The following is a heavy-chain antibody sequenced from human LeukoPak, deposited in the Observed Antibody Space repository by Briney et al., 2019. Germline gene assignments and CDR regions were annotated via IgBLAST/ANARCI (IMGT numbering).Heavy chain of an antibody. CDR3: ARASSSPSYYYYMDV. Sequence: GASVKVSCKASGYTFTGYYMHWVRQAPGQGLEWMGWINPNSGGTNYAQKFQGRVTMTRDTSVSTAYMELSRLRSDDTAVYYCARASSSPSYYYYMDVWGKGTTVTVSS. D-gene: IGHD6-13*01. CDR2: INPNSGGT. V-gene: IGHV1-2*02. J-gene: IGHJ6*03. CDR1: GYTFTGYY.